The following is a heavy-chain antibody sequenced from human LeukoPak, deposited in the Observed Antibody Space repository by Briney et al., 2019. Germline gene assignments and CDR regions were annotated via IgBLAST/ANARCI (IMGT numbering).Heavy chain of an antibody. CDR1: GFTFSNYA. CDR2: ITGSGTST. CDR3: VIWGDYDVLTGYYVPDY. V-gene: IGHV3-23*01. Sequence: GASLRLSCVASGFTFSNYAMSWVRQAPGKGLEWVSAITGSGTSTYYADSLKGRFTISRDNFKNTVFLQMNSLRHEDTAIYYCVIWGDYDVLTGYYVPDYWGQGTLVTVSS. J-gene: IGHJ4*02. D-gene: IGHD3-9*01.